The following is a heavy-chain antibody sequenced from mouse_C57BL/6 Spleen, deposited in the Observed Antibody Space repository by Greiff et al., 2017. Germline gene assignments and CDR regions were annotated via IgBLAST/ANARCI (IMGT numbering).Heavy chain of an antibody. Sequence: VQLQQSGAELVKPGASVKISCKASGYAFSSYWMNWVKQRPGKGLEWIGQIYPGDGDTNYNGKFKGKATLTADKSSRIAYMQRSSLTSEDSAVYFCARYNRNYFDYWGQGTTLTVSS. CDR1: GYAFSSYW. CDR3: ARYNRNYFDY. D-gene: IGHD1-3*01. J-gene: IGHJ2*01. CDR2: IYPGDGDT. V-gene: IGHV1-80*01.